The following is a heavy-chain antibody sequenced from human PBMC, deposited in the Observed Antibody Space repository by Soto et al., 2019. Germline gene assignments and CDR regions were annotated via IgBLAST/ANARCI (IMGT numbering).Heavy chain of an antibody. V-gene: IGHV3-15*01. CDR1: GFTFTNAW. CDR3: ATGFFGVVTSVTSENY. CDR2: IKKITEGGTT. D-gene: IGHD2-21*02. Sequence: VQLVESGGGLVKPGSSLRLSCAASGFTFTNAWMNWVRQSPGKGLEWVGRIKKITEGGTTNYTAPVKGRFTISRDDSRSTVYLQMNSLKSEDTAVYDCATGFFGVVTSVTSENYWGQGTLVPVSS. J-gene: IGHJ4*02.